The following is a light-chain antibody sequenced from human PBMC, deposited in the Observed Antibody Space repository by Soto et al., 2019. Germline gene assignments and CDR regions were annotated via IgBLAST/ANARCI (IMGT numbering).Light chain of an antibody. Sequence: QSVLTQPPSVSGAPGQRVTISCTGSSSNIGAGYDVHWYQQLPGTAPKLLIYDNTNRPSGVPDRFSASQSGTSASLPITGLQAEDEADYCCQSYDNSLIGSRVFATGTKLTVL. CDR3: QSYDNSLIGSRV. V-gene: IGLV1-40*01. CDR2: DNT. J-gene: IGLJ1*01. CDR1: SSNIGAGYD.